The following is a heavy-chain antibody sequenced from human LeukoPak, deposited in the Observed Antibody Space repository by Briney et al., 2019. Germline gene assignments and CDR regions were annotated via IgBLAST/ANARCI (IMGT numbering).Heavy chain of an antibody. CDR1: GFTFSSYA. J-gene: IGHJ4*02. CDR3: ARGRGADYGGNSGYFDY. D-gene: IGHD4-23*01. Sequence: QPGRSLRLSCAASGFTFSSYAMHWVRQAPGKGLEWVAVISYDGSNKYYADSVKGRFTISRDNPKNTLYVQMNSLRAEDTAVYYCARGRGADYGGNSGYFDYWGQGTLVTVSS. CDR2: ISYDGSNK. V-gene: IGHV3-30-3*01.